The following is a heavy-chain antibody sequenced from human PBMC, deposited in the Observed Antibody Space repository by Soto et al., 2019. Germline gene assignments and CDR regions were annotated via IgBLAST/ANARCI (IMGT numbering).Heavy chain of an antibody. CDR3: AREDWEVSHDY. CDR1: GGTFSSYT. V-gene: IGHV1-69*04. D-gene: IGHD1-26*01. J-gene: IGHJ4*02. CDR2: IIPILGIA. Sequence: SVKVSCKASGGTFSSYTISWVRQAPGQGLEWMGRIIPILGIANYAQKFQGRVTITADKSTSTAYMELSSLRSEDTAVYYCAREDWEVSHDYWGQGTLVTVSS.